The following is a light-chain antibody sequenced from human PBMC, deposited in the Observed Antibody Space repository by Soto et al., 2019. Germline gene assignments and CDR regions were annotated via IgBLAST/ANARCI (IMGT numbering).Light chain of an antibody. Sequence: QFVLTQPPSASGTPGQRVTISCSGSSSNIGSNYVYWYQQLPGTAPKLLIYSNNQRPSGVPDRFSGSKSGTSASLAISGLRSEDEADYYCAAWDDSLSGDWVFGGGTKLTVL. J-gene: IGLJ3*02. CDR3: AAWDDSLSGDWV. CDR2: SNN. V-gene: IGLV1-47*02. CDR1: SSNIGSNY.